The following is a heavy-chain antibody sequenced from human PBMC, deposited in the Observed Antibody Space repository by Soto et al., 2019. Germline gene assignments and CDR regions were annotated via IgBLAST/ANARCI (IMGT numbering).Heavy chain of an antibody. CDR1: GGSISSYY. CDR2: IYYSGST. Sequence: QVQLQESGPGLVKPSETLSLTCTVSGGSISSYYWSWIRQPPGKGLEWIGYIYYSGSTNYNPSLKRRVPIFVDASKNRFSLKLSSVTVADTAVYYCARYSSGYSASNFDIWGQGTMVTVSS. J-gene: IGHJ3*02. CDR3: ARYSSGYSASNFDI. V-gene: IGHV4-59*01. D-gene: IGHD3-22*01.